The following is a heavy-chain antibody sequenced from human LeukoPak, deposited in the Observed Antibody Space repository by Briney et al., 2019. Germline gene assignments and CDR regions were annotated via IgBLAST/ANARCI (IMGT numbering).Heavy chain of an antibody. CDR1: GFTFSSYS. Sequence: GGSLRLSCAASGFTFSSYSMNWVRQAPGKGLEWVSSISSSSSYIYYADSVKGRFTISRDNAKNSLYLQMNSLRAEDTAVYYCARGGPSGSYSAKGDAFDIWGQGTMVTVSS. V-gene: IGHV3-21*01. CDR2: ISSSSSYI. D-gene: IGHD1-26*01. J-gene: IGHJ3*02. CDR3: ARGGPSGSYSAKGDAFDI.